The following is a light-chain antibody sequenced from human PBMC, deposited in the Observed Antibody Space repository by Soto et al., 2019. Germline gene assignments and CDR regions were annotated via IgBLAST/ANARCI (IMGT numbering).Light chain of an antibody. CDR2: EVT. V-gene: IGLV2-14*01. CDR1: SSDIGSYNY. Sequence: QSALTQPASVSGSPGQSITISCTGTSSDIGSYNYVSWYQQYPGKAPKLMIFEVTNRPSGVSNRFSGSKSGNTASLTISGLQAEDEADYYCSSYTSITTVVFGGGTKVTVL. CDR3: SSYTSITTVV. J-gene: IGLJ2*01.